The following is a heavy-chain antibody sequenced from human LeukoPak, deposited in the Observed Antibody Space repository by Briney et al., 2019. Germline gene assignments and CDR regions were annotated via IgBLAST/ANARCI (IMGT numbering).Heavy chain of an antibody. CDR1: GFTFSSYG. CDR3: AKSPRPPYCGGDCYSIDAFDI. D-gene: IGHD2-21*02. Sequence: GGSLRLSCAASGFTFSSYGMHWVRQAPGKGLEWVAVIWYDGSNKYYADSVKGRFTISRDNSKNTLYLQMNSLRAEDTAVYYCAKSPRPPYCGGDCYSIDAFDIWGQGTMVTVSS. CDR2: IWYDGSNK. V-gene: IGHV3-33*06. J-gene: IGHJ3*02.